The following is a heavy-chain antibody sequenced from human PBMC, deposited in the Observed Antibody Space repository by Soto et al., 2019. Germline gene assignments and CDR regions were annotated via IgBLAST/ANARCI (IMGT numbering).Heavy chain of an antibody. D-gene: IGHD5-18*01. J-gene: IGHJ5*02. CDR1: GGSVSSGSYY. Sequence: SETLSLTCTVSGGSVSSGSYYWSWIRQPPGKGLEWIGYIYYSGRTNYNPSLKSRVTISVDTSKNQFSLKLSSVTAADTAVYYCARARYPPAMGNNWFDPWGQGTLVTVSS. V-gene: IGHV4-61*01. CDR3: ARARYPPAMGNNWFDP. CDR2: IYYSGRT.